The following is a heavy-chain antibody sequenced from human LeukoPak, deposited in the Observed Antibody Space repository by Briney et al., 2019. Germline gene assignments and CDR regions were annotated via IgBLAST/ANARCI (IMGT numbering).Heavy chain of an antibody. J-gene: IGHJ5*02. Sequence: PSQTLSLTCTVSGGSISSGSYYWSWIRQPAGKGLEWIGRIYTSGSTNYNPSLKSRVTISVDTSKNLFSLKLSSVTAADTAVYYCARRITMVRGVETYNWFDPWGQGTLVTVSS. CDR3: ARRITMVRGVETYNWFDP. V-gene: IGHV4-61*02. D-gene: IGHD3-10*01. CDR1: GGSISSGSYY. CDR2: IYTSGST.